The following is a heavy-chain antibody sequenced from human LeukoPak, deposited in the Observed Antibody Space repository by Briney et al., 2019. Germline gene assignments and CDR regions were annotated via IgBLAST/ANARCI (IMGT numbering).Heavy chain of an antibody. CDR2: IIPIFGTA. CDR3: AKGSSVLLWPGGFDY. CDR1: GGTFSSYA. Sequence: ASVKVSCKASGGTFSSYAISWVRQAPGQGHEWMGGIIPIFGTANYAQKFQGRVTITADKSTSTAYMELSSLRAEDTAVYYCAKGSSVLLWPGGFDYWGQGTLVTVSS. J-gene: IGHJ4*02. D-gene: IGHD3-10*01. V-gene: IGHV1-69*06.